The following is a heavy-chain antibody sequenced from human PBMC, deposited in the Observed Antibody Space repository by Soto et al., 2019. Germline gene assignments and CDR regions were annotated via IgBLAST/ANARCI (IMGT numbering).Heavy chain of an antibody. J-gene: IGHJ6*01. Sequence: SETLSLTCTVSGGSIRSGDYYWSWIRQPPGKGLDWIGYINYSGTSHFNPSLKSRVTISLEASMNQFSLSLNSVTAEDTAVYYCARVAPNSQDYYYFGMDVWGQGTTVSVSS. CDR3: ARVAPNSQDYYYFGMDV. V-gene: IGHV4-30-4*01. CDR1: GGSIRSGDYY. CDR2: INYSGTS. D-gene: IGHD7-27*01.